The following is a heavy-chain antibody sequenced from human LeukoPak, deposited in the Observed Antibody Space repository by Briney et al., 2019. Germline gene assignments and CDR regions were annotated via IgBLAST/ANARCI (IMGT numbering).Heavy chain of an antibody. Sequence: SETLSLTCTVSGGSISGYYWSWIRQPPGKGLEWIGYIYYSGSTNYNPSLKSRVTISVDTSKNQFSLKLSSVTAADTAVYYCARQARGSSGWYEALKWFDPWGQGTLVTVSS. J-gene: IGHJ5*02. CDR2: IYYSGST. CDR1: GGSISGYY. D-gene: IGHD6-19*01. CDR3: ARQARGSSGWYEALKWFDP. V-gene: IGHV4-59*08.